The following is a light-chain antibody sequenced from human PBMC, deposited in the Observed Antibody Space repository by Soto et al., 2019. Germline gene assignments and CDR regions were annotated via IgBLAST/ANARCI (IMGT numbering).Light chain of an antibody. J-gene: IGKJ4*01. CDR3: QEFGSN. V-gene: IGKV3-20*01. CDR1: QIMSNSN. CDR2: GAS. Sequence: IVLTQSPGTLSLSPGDRATLSCRASQIMSNSNLAWYQHKPGQAPRLLIYGASNRATGIPDRFSGSGSGTDFMISISRLEPEDFAVYYCQEFGSNFGGGPKVEIK.